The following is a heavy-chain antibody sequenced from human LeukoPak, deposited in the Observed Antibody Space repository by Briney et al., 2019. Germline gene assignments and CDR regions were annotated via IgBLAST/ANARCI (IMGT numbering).Heavy chain of an antibody. CDR1: GFTFSSYS. V-gene: IGHV3-21*01. CDR3: ARDRVGFYYYGSSGYSY. CDR2: ISSSSSYI. J-gene: IGHJ4*02. Sequence: GGSLRLSCAASGFTFSSYSMTWVRQAPGKGLEWVSSISSSSSYIYYADSVKGRFTISRDNAKNSLYLQMNSLRAEDTAVYYCARDRVGFYYYGSSGYSYWGQGTLVTVSS. D-gene: IGHD3-22*01.